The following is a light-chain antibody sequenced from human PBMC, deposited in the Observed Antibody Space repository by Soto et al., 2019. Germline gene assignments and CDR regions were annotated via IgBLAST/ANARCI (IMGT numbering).Light chain of an antibody. J-gene: IGKJ4*01. CDR3: QQYDNLPSLT. CDR2: DAS. V-gene: IGKV1-33*01. CDR1: QDISNY. Sequence: DIQMTQSPSSLSASVGDRVTITCQASQDISNYLNWYQQKPGKAPKLLIYDASNLETGVPSRFSGSGSGTDFTLTISSLQPEDIETYYCQQYDNLPSLTFGGGTKVEIK.